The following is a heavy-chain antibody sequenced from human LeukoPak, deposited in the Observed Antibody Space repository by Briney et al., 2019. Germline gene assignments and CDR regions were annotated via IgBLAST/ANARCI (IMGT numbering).Heavy chain of an antibody. Sequence: PGGSLRLSCAASGFILSNHWMTWVRQAPGKGPEWVANINKDGSEKYYVGSVKGRFTISRDTAKNSLYLQMNNLRAEDTALYYCARNNDMDVWGQGTTVIVSS. CDR2: INKDGSEK. CDR1: GFILSNHW. CDR3: ARNNDMDV. D-gene: IGHD1/OR15-1a*01. V-gene: IGHV3-7*03. J-gene: IGHJ6*02.